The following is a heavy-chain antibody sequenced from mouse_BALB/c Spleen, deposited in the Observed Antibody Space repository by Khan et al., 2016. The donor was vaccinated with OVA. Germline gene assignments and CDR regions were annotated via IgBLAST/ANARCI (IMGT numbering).Heavy chain of an antibody. J-gene: IGHJ2*01. Sequence: QXQQSGAELAKPGASVKMSCKASGYTFINYWILWVKQRPGQGLEWIGYINPSTGYTEYNQNFKDKATLTADKSSSTAYMQLSSLTSEDSAVYYCARRGLRWDFDYWGQGTTLTVSS. V-gene: IGHV1-7*01. CDR1: GYTFINYW. CDR3: ARRGLRWDFDY. D-gene: IGHD1-1*01. CDR2: INPSTGYT.